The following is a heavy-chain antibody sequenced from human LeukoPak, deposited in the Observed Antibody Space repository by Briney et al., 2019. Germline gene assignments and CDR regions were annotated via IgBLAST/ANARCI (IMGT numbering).Heavy chain of an antibody. D-gene: IGHD3-16*01. CDR2: IYYSGST. J-gene: IGHJ2*01. Sequence: SETLSLTCTVSGGSISSSSYYWGWIRQPPGKGLEWIGSIYYSGSTNYNPSLKRRVTISVDTSMNQFSLKLSSVTAVDTAVYYCARVYDFVWGPFDLWGRGTLVTVSS. CDR1: GGSISSSSYY. V-gene: IGHV4-39*07. CDR3: ARVYDFVWGPFDL.